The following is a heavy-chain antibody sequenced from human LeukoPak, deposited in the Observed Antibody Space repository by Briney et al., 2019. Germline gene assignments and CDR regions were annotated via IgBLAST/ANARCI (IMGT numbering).Heavy chain of an antibody. V-gene: IGHV3-7*01. CDR2: IKQDGSEK. D-gene: IGHD3-16*01. CDR1: GFSFSSYW. Sequence: GGSLRLSCAASGFSFSSYWMSWVRQAPGKGLEWVANIKQDGSEKYYVDSVKGRFTISRDNAKNSLYLQMNSLTTEDTAVYFRARLRGFDQWGQGALVTVSS. CDR3: ARLRGFDQ. J-gene: IGHJ4*02.